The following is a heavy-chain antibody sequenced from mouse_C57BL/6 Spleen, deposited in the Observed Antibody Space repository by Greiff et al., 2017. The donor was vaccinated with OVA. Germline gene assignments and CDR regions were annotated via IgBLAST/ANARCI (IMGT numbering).Heavy chain of an antibody. CDR2: IYPGSGST. CDR3: ARSWDERAWFAY. V-gene: IGHV1-55*01. Sequence: VQLQQPGAELVKPGASVKMSCKASGYTFTSYWITWVKQRPGQGLEWIGDIYPGSGSTNYNEKFKSKATLTVDTSSSTAYMQLSSLTSEDSAVYYCARSWDERAWFAYWGQGTLVTVSA. D-gene: IGHD4-1*01. J-gene: IGHJ3*01. CDR1: GYTFTSYW.